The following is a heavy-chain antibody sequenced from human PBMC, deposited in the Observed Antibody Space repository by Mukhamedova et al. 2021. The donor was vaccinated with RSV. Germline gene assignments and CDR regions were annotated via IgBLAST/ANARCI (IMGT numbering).Heavy chain of an antibody. J-gene: IGHJ4*02. CDR2: IYHSGST. Sequence: GKGLEWIGEIYHSGSTNYNPSLKSRVTISVDKSKNQFSLKLSSVTAADTAVYYCARLPQPPNYYDSSGPQDFDYWGQGTLVTVSS. D-gene: IGHD3-22*01. CDR3: ARLPQPPNYYDSSGPQDFDY. V-gene: IGHV4-4*02.